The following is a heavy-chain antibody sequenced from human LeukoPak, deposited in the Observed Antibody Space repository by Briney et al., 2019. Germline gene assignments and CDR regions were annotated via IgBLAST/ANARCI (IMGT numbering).Heavy chain of an antibody. V-gene: IGHV1-2*02. CDR2: INPDYGDT. CDR3: ARDMADY. D-gene: IGHD5-24*01. CDR1: AYTFTDYY. J-gene: IGHJ4*02. Sequence: ASVKVSCKASAYTFTDYYIHWVRQAPGQGLEWMGWINPDYGDTDYAQKFQGRVTMTRDTSITTAYMELTSLISDDTAVYYCARDMADYWGQGTLVTVSS.